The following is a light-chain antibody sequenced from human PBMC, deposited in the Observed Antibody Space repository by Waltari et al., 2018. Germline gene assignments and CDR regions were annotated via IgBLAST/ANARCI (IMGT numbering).Light chain of an antibody. J-gene: IGLJ2*01. Sequence: QSALTQPRSVSGSPGQSVTISCTATSSDVGGYNYVSWYQQPPGQAPKPMIYDVSKRPSGVPDRFSGSKSGNTASLTISGLQAEDEADYYCCSYAGSYTFEVFGGGTKLTVL. V-gene: IGLV2-11*01. CDR3: CSYAGSYTFEV. CDR1: SSDVGGYNY. CDR2: DVS.